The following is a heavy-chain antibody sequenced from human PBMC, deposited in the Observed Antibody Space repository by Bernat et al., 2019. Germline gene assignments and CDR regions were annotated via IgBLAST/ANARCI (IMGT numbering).Heavy chain of an antibody. CDR1: GFTFRSYW. CDR3: AREHSYYSGLVDC. J-gene: IGHJ4*02. Sequence: EVQLVESGGGLVQPGGSLRLSCVASGFTFRSYWMNWVRQAPGKGLAWVANIKQDGSEKYYVDSVEGRFTISRDNAKNSLYLQMNSLRAEDTAVYYCAREHSYYSGLVDCWGQGTLVTVSS. CDR2: IKQDGSEK. V-gene: IGHV3-7*01. D-gene: IGHD3-10*01.